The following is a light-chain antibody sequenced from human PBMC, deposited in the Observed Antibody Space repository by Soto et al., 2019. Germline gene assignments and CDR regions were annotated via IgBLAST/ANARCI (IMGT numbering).Light chain of an antibody. CDR1: QTISSW. CDR3: QHYNSYSEA. V-gene: IGKV1-5*03. Sequence: DIQMTQSPSTLSGSVGDRVTITCRASQTISSWLAWYQQKPGKAPKLLIYKASTLKSGVPSRFSRSGSGTEFPLTISSLQPDDFATYYCQHYNSYSEAFGQGTKV. CDR2: KAS. J-gene: IGKJ1*01.